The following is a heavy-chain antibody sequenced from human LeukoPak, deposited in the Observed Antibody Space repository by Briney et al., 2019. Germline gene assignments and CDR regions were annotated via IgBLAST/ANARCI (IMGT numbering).Heavy chain of an antibody. J-gene: IGHJ4*02. CDR1: GFTFSSYA. V-gene: IGHV3-23*01. CDR3: VKDLGGIAAAGTIYFDY. Sequence: GGSLRLSCAASGFTFSSYAMSWVRQDPGKGLDWVSAISGSGGSTYYADSVKGRFTISRDNSKNTLYLQMNSLRAEDTAVYYCVKDLGGIAAAGTIYFDYWGQGTLVTVSS. D-gene: IGHD6-13*01. CDR2: ISGSGGST.